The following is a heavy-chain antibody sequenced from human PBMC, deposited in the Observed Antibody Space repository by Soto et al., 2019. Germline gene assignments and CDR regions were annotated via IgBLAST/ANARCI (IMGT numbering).Heavy chain of an antibody. D-gene: IGHD1-7*01. Sequence: PSETLSLTCTVSGGSISGSISNFYWSWIRQPPGKGLEWIGHIFYSGTTNYNPSLKSRVTISVDTSKTQFSLKLSSVAAADTAVYYCARGPVELYFDYWGQGTLVTVSS. V-gene: IGHV4-61*05. CDR2: IFYSGTT. CDR3: ARGPVELYFDY. CDR1: GGSISGSISNFY. J-gene: IGHJ4*02.